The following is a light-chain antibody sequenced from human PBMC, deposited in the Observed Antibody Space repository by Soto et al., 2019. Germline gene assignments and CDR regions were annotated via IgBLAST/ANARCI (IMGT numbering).Light chain of an antibody. CDR2: EAS. CDR1: QSVGSY. J-gene: IGKJ2*01. V-gene: IGKV3-11*01. CDR3: QQSYSWPDT. Sequence: EIVMTQSPXTLSLSPGERATLSCRASQSVGSYLSWYQQKVGQAPRLLIYEASNRATGIPARFSGSGSGTDFTLTISSQKPEDFAVYYCQQSYSWPDTLGQGTKLEIK.